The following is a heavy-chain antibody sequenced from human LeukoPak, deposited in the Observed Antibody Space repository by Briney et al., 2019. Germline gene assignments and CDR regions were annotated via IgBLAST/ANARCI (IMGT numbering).Heavy chain of an antibody. CDR1: GYTFTTYD. CDR2: MNPNSGNT. D-gene: IGHD3-10*01. Sequence: ASVKVSCKASGYTFTTYDINWVRQATGQGLEWMGWMNPNSGNTGYAQKFQGRVTFTRDTSISTAYMELSSLRSEDTAVYYCARGGSLWFGDPGRGAFDIWGQGTMVTVSS. CDR3: ARGGSLWFGDPGRGAFDI. V-gene: IGHV1-8*03. J-gene: IGHJ3*02.